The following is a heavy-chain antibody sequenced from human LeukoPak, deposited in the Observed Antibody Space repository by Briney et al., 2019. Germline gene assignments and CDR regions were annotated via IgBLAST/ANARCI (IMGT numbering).Heavy chain of an antibody. CDR2: MNPNSGNT. CDR3: ARRASDYDSFDD. V-gene: IGHV1-8*01. CDR1: GYTYPSYD. Sequence: ASVKVSCKASGYTYPSYDINWVRQATGQGLEWVGWMNPNSGNTGYAQKFQDRVTMTRNTPIRTAYMALSSLRSERTAGYYCARRASDYDSFDDWGQGTLVTVSS. J-gene: IGHJ4*02. D-gene: IGHD4/OR15-4a*01.